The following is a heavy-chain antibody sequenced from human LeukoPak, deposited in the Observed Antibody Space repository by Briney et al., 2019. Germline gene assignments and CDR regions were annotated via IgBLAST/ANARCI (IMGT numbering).Heavy chain of an antibody. D-gene: IGHD2-2*01. J-gene: IGHJ3*01. CDR3: ARDGGYCSSTNCYLGV. CDR1: GFTFDDHG. V-gene: IGHV3-48*01. CDR2: ISSTSSTT. Sequence: PGGSLRLSCAASGFTFDDHGMNWVRQAPGKGLEWVSYISSTSSTTHYADSVKGRFTISRDNAKNSLYLQMNSLRAEDTAVYYCARDGGYCSSTNCYLGVWGQGTMVTVSS.